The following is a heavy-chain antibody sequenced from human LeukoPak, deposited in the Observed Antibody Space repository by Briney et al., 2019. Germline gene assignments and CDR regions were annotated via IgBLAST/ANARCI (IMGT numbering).Heavy chain of an antibody. J-gene: IGHJ3*02. CDR3: ARAYDAFDI. CDR2: INHSGST. CDR1: GGSFGGYY. V-gene: IGHV4-34*01. Sequence: PSGTLSLTCAVYGGSFGGYYWSWIRQPPGKGLEWIGEINHSGSTNYNPPLKSRVTIPVDTSKNQFSLKLSSVTAADTAVYYCARAYDAFDIWGQGTMVTVSS.